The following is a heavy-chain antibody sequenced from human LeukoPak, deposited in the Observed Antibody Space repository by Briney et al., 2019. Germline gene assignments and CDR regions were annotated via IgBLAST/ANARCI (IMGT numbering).Heavy chain of an antibody. Sequence: GGSLRLSCAASGFPFSDDWMSWVRQAPGKGLEWVANIKQDGSEKHYVDSVKGRFTISRDNAKNSLYLQMSSLRAEDTAVYYCTRVEETATTAAIIRKYSYYYYYMDVWGKGNTVTVSS. CDR2: IKQDGSEK. V-gene: IGHV3-7*01. CDR1: GFPFSDDW. D-gene: IGHD4-11*01. CDR3: TRVEETATTAAIIRKYSYYYYYMDV. J-gene: IGHJ6*03.